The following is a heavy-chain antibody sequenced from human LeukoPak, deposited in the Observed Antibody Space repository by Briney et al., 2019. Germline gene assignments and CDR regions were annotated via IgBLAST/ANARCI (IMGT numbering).Heavy chain of an antibody. Sequence: ASVKVSCEPSGYTLSSYGISGVRAAPGQGLERVGWIRADNGNTNYVQKVQGRVTMTTDTSTSTAYMELRSLRSDDTAVYYCARDYDYVWGSLTPWGQGTLVTVSS. V-gene: IGHV1-18*01. CDR1: GYTLSSYG. CDR3: ARDYDYVWGSLTP. J-gene: IGHJ5*02. D-gene: IGHD3-16*01. CDR2: IRADNGNT.